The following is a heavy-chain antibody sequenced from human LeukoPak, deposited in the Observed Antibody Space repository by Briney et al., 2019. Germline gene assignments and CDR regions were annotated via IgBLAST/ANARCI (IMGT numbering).Heavy chain of an antibody. CDR3: ARDSPLFDYTPPFFDY. Sequence: GVSLRLSCAASGFTFSHYHVSWIPQAPGKGLEWVSYITSTWSNIHYADSVKGRFTISRDTAKQSLYMQMNSVRAEDTALYYCARDSPLFDYTPPFFDYWGQGTLVTVSS. D-gene: IGHD4-11*01. J-gene: IGHJ4*02. V-gene: IGHV3-11*04. CDR2: ITSTWSNI. CDR1: GFTFSHYH.